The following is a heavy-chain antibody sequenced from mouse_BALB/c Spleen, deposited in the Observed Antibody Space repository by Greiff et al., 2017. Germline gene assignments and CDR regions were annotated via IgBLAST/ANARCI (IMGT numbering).Heavy chain of an antibody. V-gene: IGHV5-4*02. CDR1: GYSFSDYY. J-gene: IGHJ4*01. CDR3: ARVPACYGNGYYAMDY. Sequence: EVKVVESGGGLVKPGGSLKLSCAVSGYSFSDYYMYWVRQTSEKRLVWVATTSDGGSYTYYTDSVKGRFTISRDNAKNNLYLQMISLKSEDTAVYYCARVPACYGNGYYAMDYWGQGTSVTVSS. D-gene: IGHD2-10*01. CDR2: TSDGGSYT.